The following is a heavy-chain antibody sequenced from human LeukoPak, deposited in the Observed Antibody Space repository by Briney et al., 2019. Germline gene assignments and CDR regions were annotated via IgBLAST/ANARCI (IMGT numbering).Heavy chain of an antibody. J-gene: IGHJ4*02. D-gene: IGHD2-21*01. Sequence: GGSLRLSCAASGFTVSTKYMSWVRQAPGKGLEWVSAISSSGGSTYYADSVKGRFSISRDNSKNTLYLQMDSLRGEDTAVYYCAKDFRIGYSAHFDYWGQGALVTVSS. CDR3: AKDFRIGYSAHFDY. CDR1: GFTVSTKY. CDR2: ISSSGGST. V-gene: IGHV3-23*01.